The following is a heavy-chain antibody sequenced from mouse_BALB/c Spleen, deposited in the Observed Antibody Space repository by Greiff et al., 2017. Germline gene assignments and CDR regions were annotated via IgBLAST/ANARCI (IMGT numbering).Heavy chain of an antibody. CDR3: TRRGLGPYFDY. CDR1: GFTFSNYW. Sequence: EVQLQQSGGGLVQPGGSMKLSCVASGFTFSNYWMNWVRQSPEKGLEWVAEIRLKSNNYATHYAESVKGRFTISRDDSKSSVYLQMNNLRAEDTGIYYCTRRGLGPYFDYWGQGTTLTVSS. V-gene: IGHV6-6*02. CDR2: IRLKSNNYAT. J-gene: IGHJ2*01. D-gene: IGHD4-1*01.